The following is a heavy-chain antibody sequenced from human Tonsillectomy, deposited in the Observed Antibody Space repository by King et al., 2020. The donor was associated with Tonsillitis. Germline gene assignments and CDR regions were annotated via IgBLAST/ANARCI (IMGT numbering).Heavy chain of an antibody. CDR2: ISTYNGNT. CDR1: GYSFTTYG. Sequence: QLVQSGAEVKKPGASVKVSCKASGYSFTTYGISWVRQAPGQRLEWMGWISTYNGNTNYAQKIQGRVTMTTDTSTSTAYMELRSLSSDDTAVYYCARDGIDYGDFRWFDYWGQGTLVTVSS. J-gene: IGHJ4*02. V-gene: IGHV1-18*04. D-gene: IGHD4-17*01. CDR3: ARDGIDYGDFRWFDY.